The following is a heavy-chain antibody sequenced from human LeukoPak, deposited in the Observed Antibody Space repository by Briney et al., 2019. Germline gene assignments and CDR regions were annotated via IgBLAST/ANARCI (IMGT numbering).Heavy chain of an antibody. CDR2: IYSDNT. D-gene: IGHD5-24*01. CDR3: ARDNSVRDEAWWFNP. J-gene: IGHJ5*02. CDR1: GFTVSSNS. Sequence: GGSLRLSCTVSGFTVSSNSMSWVRRAPGKGLEWVSFIYSDNTHYSDSVKGRFTISRDNSKNTLYLQMNSLRAEDTAVYYCARDNSVRDEAWWFNPWGQGTLVTVSS. V-gene: IGHV3-53*01.